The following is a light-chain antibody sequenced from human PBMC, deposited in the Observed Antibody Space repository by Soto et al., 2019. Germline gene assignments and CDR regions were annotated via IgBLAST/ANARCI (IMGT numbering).Light chain of an antibody. J-gene: IGKJ1*01. CDR1: QSVRSN. Sequence: EIVMTQSPATLSVSPGERATLSCRASQSVRSNLAWYQHKPGQAPRLLIYGASTRATGVPGRISGSGSGTEFTLTISSLQSEDFAVYYCQQYNNWWTFGQGTKVEIK. V-gene: IGKV3-15*01. CDR3: QQYNNWWT. CDR2: GAS.